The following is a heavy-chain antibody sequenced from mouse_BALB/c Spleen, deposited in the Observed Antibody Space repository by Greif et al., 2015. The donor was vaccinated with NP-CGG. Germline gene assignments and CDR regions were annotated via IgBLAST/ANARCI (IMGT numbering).Heavy chain of an antibody. Sequence: QVQLQQSGAELVKPGASVKLSCKASGYTFTSYWMHWVKQRPGQGLEWIGEINPSNGRTNYNEKFKSKATLTVDKSSSTAYMQLSSLTSEDSAVYYCARGGNYRGDYAMDYWGQGTSVTVSS. CDR3: ARGGNYRGDYAMDY. CDR1: GYTFTSYW. D-gene: IGHD2-1*01. J-gene: IGHJ4*01. CDR2: INPSNGRT. V-gene: IGHV1S81*02.